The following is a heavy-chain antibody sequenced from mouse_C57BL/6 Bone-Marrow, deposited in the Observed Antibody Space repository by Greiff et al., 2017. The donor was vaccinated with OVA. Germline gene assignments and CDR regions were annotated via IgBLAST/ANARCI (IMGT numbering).Heavy chain of an antibody. V-gene: IGHV1-15*01. CDR2: IDPETGGT. CDR1: GYTFTDYE. Sequence: QVQLKESGAELVRPGASVKLSCKASGYTFTDYEMHWVKQTPVHGLEWIGAIDPETGGTAYNQKFKGKAILTADKSSSTAYMELRSLTSEDSAVYYCTDWGPFAYWGQGTLVTVSA. CDR3: TDWGPFAY. J-gene: IGHJ3*01.